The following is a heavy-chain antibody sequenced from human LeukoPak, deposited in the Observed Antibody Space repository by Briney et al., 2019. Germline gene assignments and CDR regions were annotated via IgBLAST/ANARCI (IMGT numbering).Heavy chain of an antibody. CDR2: INPNSGGT. V-gene: IGHV1-2*06. CDR1: GYTFTGYY. J-gene: IGHJ4*02. CDR3: ARGTPDYDSSGEVVY. Sequence: GASVKVSCKASGYTFTGYYMHWVRQAPGQELEWMGRINPNSGGTNYAQKFQGRVTMTRDTAISTAYMELSRLRSNDTAVYYCARGTPDYDSSGEVVYWGQGTLVTVSS. D-gene: IGHD3-22*01.